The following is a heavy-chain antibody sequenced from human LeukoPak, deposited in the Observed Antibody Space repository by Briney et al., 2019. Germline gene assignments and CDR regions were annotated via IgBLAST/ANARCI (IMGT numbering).Heavy chain of an antibody. CDR3: ASHVTVLGTRGFDF. V-gene: IGHV4-4*02. CDR1: GDSITSHSW. D-gene: IGHD6-19*01. Sequence: ASGTLSLTCAVSGDSITSHSWWSWVRQPPGKGLEWIGEVHHGGASNYDPSLESRVTISVDKSKNRFSLNLRPVTAADTATYYCASHVTVLGTRGFDFWGRGTLVTVS. J-gene: IGHJ4*02. CDR2: VHHGGAS.